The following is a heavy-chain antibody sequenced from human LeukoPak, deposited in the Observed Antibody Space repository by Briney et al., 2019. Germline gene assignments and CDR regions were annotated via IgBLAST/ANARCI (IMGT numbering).Heavy chain of an antibody. D-gene: IGHD5-12*01. V-gene: IGHV3-30*02. Sequence: GGSLRLSCAASGFTFSSYGMYWVRQAPGKGLEWVAFIRYDGSNKYYADSVKGRFAVSRDNSKNTLYLQMKSLRAEDTAVYYCAKGGGYEAQYYYYYLDVWGKGTTVTISS. J-gene: IGHJ6*03. CDR2: IRYDGSNK. CDR3: AKGGGYEAQYYYYYLDV. CDR1: GFTFSSYG.